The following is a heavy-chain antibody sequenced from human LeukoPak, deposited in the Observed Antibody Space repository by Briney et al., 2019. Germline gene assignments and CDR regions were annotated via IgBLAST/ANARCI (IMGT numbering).Heavy chain of an antibody. J-gene: IGHJ4*02. Sequence: ASVKVSCKASGGTFSSYAISWVRQAPGQGREWMGRIIPIFGTANYAQKFQGRVTITTDESTSTAYMELSSLRSEDTAVYYCAREEVEATTHLPNYWGQGTLVTVSS. CDR3: AREEVEATTHLPNY. D-gene: IGHD1-26*01. V-gene: IGHV1-69*05. CDR2: IIPIFGTA. CDR1: GGTFSSYA.